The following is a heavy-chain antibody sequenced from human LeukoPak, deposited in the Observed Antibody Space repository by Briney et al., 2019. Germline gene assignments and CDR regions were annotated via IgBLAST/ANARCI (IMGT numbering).Heavy chain of an antibody. CDR1: GFTVSSNY. Sequence: GGSLRLSCAASGFTVSSNYMSWVRQAPGKGLEWVSVIYSGGSTYYADSVKGRFTISRDNSKNTLYLQMNSLRAEDTAVYYCARAEGYGSSWHVEYYFDYWGQGTLVTVSS. V-gene: IGHV3-66*01. J-gene: IGHJ4*02. CDR3: ARAEGYGSSWHVEYYFDY. CDR2: IYSGGST. D-gene: IGHD6-13*01.